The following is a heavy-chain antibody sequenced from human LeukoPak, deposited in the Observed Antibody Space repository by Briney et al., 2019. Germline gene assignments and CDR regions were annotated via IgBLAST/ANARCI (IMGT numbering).Heavy chain of an antibody. V-gene: IGHV3-11*01. J-gene: IGHJ6*02. CDR3: ARDGYSSSWDYYGMDV. D-gene: IGHD6-13*01. CDR1: GFTFSDYY. Sequence: GGSLRPSCAASGFTFSDYYMSWIRQAPGKGLEWVSYISSSGSTIYYADSVKGRFTISRDNAKNSLYLQMNSLRAEDTAVYYCARDGYSSSWDYYGMDVWGQGTTVTVSS. CDR2: ISSSGSTI.